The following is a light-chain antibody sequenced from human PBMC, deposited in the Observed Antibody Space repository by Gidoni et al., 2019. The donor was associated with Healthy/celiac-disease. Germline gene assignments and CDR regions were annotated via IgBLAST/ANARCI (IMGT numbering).Light chain of an antibody. J-gene: IGKJ4*01. CDR2: DAS. V-gene: IGKV3-11*01. Sequence: DIVLTQSPATLSLSPGERATLACRASQSVSSYLAWYQQKPGQAPRLLIYDASNRATGIPARFSGSGSGKDFTLTISSLEPEDFAVYYCQQRSNWLTFGGGTKVEIK. CDR3: QQRSNWLT. CDR1: QSVSSY.